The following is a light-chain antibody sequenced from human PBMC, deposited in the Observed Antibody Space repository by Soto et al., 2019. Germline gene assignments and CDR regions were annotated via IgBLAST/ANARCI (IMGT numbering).Light chain of an antibody. CDR2: GAS. J-gene: IGKJ1*01. CDR3: QHHNSYSQT. CDR1: QSIRHY. V-gene: IGKV1-5*01. Sequence: DIQMTQSPPTLSASVGDRVTITCRASQSIRHYLAWYQQMPGKAPKLLIYGASTLQSGVPSRFSGSGSGTEFTPTISSLHPDDFRTYFCQHHNSYSQTFGQGPKVEIK.